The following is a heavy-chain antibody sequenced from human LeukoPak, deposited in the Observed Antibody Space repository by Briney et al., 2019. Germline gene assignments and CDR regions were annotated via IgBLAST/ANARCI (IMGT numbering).Heavy chain of an antibody. V-gene: IGHV4-59*08. CDR1: GGSIRSYY. J-gene: IGHJ4*02. CDR3: ARSRIGGSGPPYY. Sequence: SETLSLTCTVSGGSIRSYYWSWIRQPPGKGLEWIAYIYSSGSTNYNPSLESRITISVDTSKNQSSLKLSSVTAADTAVYYCARSRIGGSGPPYYWGQGTLVTVSS. D-gene: IGHD3-10*01. CDR2: IYSSGST.